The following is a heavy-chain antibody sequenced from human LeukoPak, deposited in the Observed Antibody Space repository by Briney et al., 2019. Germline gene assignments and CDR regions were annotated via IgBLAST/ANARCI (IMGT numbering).Heavy chain of an antibody. CDR3: AGRAGAYSHPYDY. CDR2: IYSAGNT. CDR1: GFTVSSNS. V-gene: IGHV3-53*01. D-gene: IGHD4/OR15-4a*01. Sequence: GGSLRLSCTVSGFTVSSNSMSWVRQAPGKGLEWVSFIYSAGNTHYSDSVKGRFTISIDNSKNTLYLQMNSLRAEDTAVYYCAGRAGAYSHPYDYWGQGTLVTVSS. J-gene: IGHJ4*02.